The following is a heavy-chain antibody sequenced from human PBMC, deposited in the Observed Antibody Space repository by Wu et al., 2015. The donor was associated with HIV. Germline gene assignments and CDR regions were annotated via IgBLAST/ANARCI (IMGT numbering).Heavy chain of an antibody. CDR3: VLLWFXEHAGFGY. CDR1: GYTFSGYF. J-gene: IGHJ4*02. Sequence: QVKLEQSESGVKKPGDSVKVSCKGSGYTFSGYFFQWVRQAPGQGLEWMGYINCQSGATGLAKKFAGRVSMTRDTSTSTAFMELSRLTEDDTATYYCVLLWFXEHAGFGYWGQGTLVTVSS. V-gene: IGHV1-2*02. D-gene: IGHD1-14*01. CDR2: INCQSGAT.